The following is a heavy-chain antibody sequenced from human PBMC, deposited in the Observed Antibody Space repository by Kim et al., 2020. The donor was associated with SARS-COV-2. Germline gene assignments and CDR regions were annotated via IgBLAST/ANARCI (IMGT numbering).Heavy chain of an antibody. CDR1: GYSFTSYW. V-gene: IGHV5-51*01. CDR3: ARLDIVVVPAAGGLFDY. Sequence: GESLKISCKGSGYSFTSYWIGWVRQMPGKGLEWMGIIYPGDSDTRYSPSFQGQVTISADKSISTAYLQWSSLKASDTAMYYCARLDIVVVPAAGGLFDYWGQGTLVTVSS. D-gene: IGHD2-2*01. J-gene: IGHJ4*02. CDR2: IYPGDSDT.